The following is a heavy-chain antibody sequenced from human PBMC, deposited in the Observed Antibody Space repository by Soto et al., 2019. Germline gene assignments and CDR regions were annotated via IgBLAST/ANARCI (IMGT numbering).Heavy chain of an antibody. CDR2: IYYSGST. CDR1: GGSISSGDYY. CDR3: ARGGKGIADRPWSSQFDY. V-gene: IGHV4-30-4*01. J-gene: IGHJ4*02. D-gene: IGHD6-6*01. Sequence: SETLSLTCTVSGGSISSGDYYWSWIRQPPGKGLEWIGYIYYSGSTYYNPSLKSRVTISVDTSKNQFSLKLSSVTAADTAVYYCARGGKGIADRPWSSQFDYWGQGTLVTVSS.